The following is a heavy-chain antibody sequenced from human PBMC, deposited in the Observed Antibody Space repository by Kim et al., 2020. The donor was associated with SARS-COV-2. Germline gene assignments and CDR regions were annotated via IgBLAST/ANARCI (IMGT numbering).Heavy chain of an antibody. D-gene: IGHD3-22*01. CDR3: ARESTHSSSDY. Sequence: SETLSLTCTVSGGSISSSSHYWGWIRQPPGKGLEWIGSIYYSGNTYYNPSLKSPVTISIDTSKNQFSLKLSSVTAADTALYYCARESTHSSSDYWGQGTLVTVSS. J-gene: IGHJ4*02. CDR2: IYYSGNT. CDR1: GGSISSSSHY. V-gene: IGHV4-39*01.